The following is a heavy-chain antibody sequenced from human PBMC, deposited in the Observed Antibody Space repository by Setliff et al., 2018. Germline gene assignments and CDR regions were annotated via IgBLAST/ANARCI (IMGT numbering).Heavy chain of an antibody. CDR3: ARHWGPTIIGYYDY. CDR1: GGTFSSYA. D-gene: IGHD1-26*01. J-gene: IGHJ4*02. V-gene: IGHV1-69*13. CDR2: IIPIFGTA. Sequence: SVKVSCKASGGTFSSYAISWVRQAPGQGLEWMGGIIPIFGTANYAQKFQGRVTITADESTSTAYMELSSLRSEDTAVYYCARHWGPTIIGYYDYWGQGTLVTVSS.